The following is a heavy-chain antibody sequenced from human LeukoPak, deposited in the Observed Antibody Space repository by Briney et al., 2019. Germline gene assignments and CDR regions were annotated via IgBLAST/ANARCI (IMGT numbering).Heavy chain of an antibody. CDR3: ARWRQQLANFFDY. CDR2: IKQDGSEK. CDR1: GFTFSSYW. Sequence: GGSLRLSCAASGFTFSSYWMSWVRQAPGKGLEWVANIKQDGSEKYYVDSVKGRFTISRDNAKNSLYLQMNSLRAEDTAVYYYARWRQQLANFFDYWGQGTLVTVSS. V-gene: IGHV3-7*01. J-gene: IGHJ4*02. D-gene: IGHD6-13*01.